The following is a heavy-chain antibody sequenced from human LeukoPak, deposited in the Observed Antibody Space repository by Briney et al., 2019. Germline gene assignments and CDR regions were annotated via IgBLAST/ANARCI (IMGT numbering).Heavy chain of an antibody. J-gene: IGHJ3*02. CDR2: IIPIFGTA. V-gene: IGHV1-69*13. Sequence: GASVKVSCKASGGTFSSYAISWVRQAPGQGLEWMGGIIPIFGTANYAQKFQGRVTITADESTSAAYMELSSLRSEDTAVYYCARALASSTSWSAFDIWGQGTMVTVSS. CDR3: ARALASSTSWSAFDI. CDR1: GGTFSSYA. D-gene: IGHD2-2*01.